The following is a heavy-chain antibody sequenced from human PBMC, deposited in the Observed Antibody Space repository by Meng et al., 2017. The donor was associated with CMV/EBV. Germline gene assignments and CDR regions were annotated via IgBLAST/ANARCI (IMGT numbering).Heavy chain of an antibody. V-gene: IGHV1-69*01. D-gene: IGHD1-20*01. CDR3: ASVTGIGWWYFDL. CDR2: IIPIFGTA. CDR1: GGTFSSYA. Sequence: VLLVQVGAGGKKPGSSVKVLRQASGGTFSSYAIGWVRQAPGQGLEWMGGIIPIFGTANYAQKFQGRVTITADESTSTAYMELSSLRSEDTAVYYCASVTGIGWWYFDLWGRGTLVTVSS. J-gene: IGHJ2*01.